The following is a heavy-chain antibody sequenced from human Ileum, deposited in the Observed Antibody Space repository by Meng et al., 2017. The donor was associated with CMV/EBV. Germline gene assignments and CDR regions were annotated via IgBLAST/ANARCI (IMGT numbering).Heavy chain of an antibody. Sequence: QRKFHRSGQGRVNPSVTLSLHCTVSGGSINRNNYFWGGIRQAPGKGPEWIGSIHYNEKTYYNPPFKSRVTISVDTSNKQVSLNLNSVTAADTAVYYCTTRGLGFDSSLFDFWGQGTLVTVSS. J-gene: IGHJ4*02. D-gene: IGHD3-22*01. CDR1: GGSINRNNYF. CDR3: TTRGLGFDSSLFDF. CDR2: IHYNEKT. V-gene: IGHV4-39*07.